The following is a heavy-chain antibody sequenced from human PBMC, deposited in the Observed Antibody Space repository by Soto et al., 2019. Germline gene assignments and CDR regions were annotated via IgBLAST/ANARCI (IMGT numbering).Heavy chain of an antibody. CDR2: INPNSGGT. D-gene: IGHD2-2*02. CDR3: ARGAPIANPYYYGMDV. J-gene: IGHJ6*02. CDR1: GYTFTGYY. V-gene: IGHV1-2*04. Sequence: QVQLVQSGAEVKKPGASVKVSCKASGYTFTGYYMHCVRQAPGQGLEWMGWINPNSGGTNYAQKFQGWGTMTRDTSISTAYMELSRLRSDDTAVYYCARGAPIANPYYYGMDVWGQGTTVTVSS.